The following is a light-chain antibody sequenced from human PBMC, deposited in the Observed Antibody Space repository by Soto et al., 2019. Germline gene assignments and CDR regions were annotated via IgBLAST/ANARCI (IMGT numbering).Light chain of an antibody. CDR2: DAS. CDR3: QQRSNWPRIT. CDR1: QSVSSY. V-gene: IGKV3-11*01. J-gene: IGKJ5*01. Sequence: EMSFTESPATPSLSPGDRAAPACRASQSVSSYLAWYQQKPGQAPRLLIYDASNRATGIPARFSGSGSGTDFTLTISSLEPEDFAVYYCQQRSNWPRITVGQGTRLEIK.